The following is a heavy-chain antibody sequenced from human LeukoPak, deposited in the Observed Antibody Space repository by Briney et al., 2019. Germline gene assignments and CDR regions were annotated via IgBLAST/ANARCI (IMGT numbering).Heavy chain of an antibody. V-gene: IGHV1-8*03. Sequence: ASVKVSCKASGYTFTSYDINWVRQATGQGLEWMGWMNPNSGNTGYAQKFQGRVTITRNTSISTAYMELSSLRSEDTAVYYCAREGHCTNGVCYGDYWGQGTLVTVSS. CDR2: MNPNSGNT. D-gene: IGHD2-8*01. CDR3: AREGHCTNGVCYGDY. CDR1: GYTFTSYD. J-gene: IGHJ4*02.